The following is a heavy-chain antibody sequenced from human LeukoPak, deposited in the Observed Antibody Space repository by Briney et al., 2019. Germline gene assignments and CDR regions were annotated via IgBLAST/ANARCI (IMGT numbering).Heavy chain of an antibody. D-gene: IGHD1-26*01. CDR1: GGSISSYY. CDR3: ARGLVDGSYYFDY. V-gene: IGHV4-59*12. Sequence: KASETLSLTCTVSGGSISSYYWSWIRQPPGKGLEWIGYIYYSGSTNYNPSLKSRVTISVDTSKNQFSLKLSSVTAADTAVYYCARGLVDGSYYFDYWGQGTLVTVSS. CDR2: IYYSGST. J-gene: IGHJ4*02.